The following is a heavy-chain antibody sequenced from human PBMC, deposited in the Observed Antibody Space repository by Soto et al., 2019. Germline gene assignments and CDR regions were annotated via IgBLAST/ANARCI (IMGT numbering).Heavy chain of an antibody. D-gene: IGHD2-21*01. CDR2: IYYSGST. V-gene: IGHV4-59*01. CDR1: GGSISSYY. CDR3: ARDPRFRGHDAFDI. J-gene: IGHJ3*02. Sequence: SETLSLTCTVSGGSISSYYWSWIRQPPGKGLEWIGYIYYSGSTNCNPSLKSRVTISVDTSENQFSLKLSSVTAADTAVYYCARDPRFRGHDAFDIWGQGTMVTVSS.